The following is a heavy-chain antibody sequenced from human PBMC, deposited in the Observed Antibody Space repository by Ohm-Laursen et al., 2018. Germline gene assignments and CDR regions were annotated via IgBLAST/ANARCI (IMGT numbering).Heavy chain of an antibody. V-gene: IGHV3-23*01. CDR3: ARGTVATDF. CDR1: GFNFSEFY. Sequence: SLRLSCAASGFNFSEFYMSWIRQAPGKGLEWVSSIAGSGSNTYYADSVKGRFAISRDNSKNTLYLQMNSLRAEDTAVYYCARGTVATDFWGQGTLVTVSS. D-gene: IGHD4-23*01. J-gene: IGHJ4*02. CDR2: IAGSGSNT.